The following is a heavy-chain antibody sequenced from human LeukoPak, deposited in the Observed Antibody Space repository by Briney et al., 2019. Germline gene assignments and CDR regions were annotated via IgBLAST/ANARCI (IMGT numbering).Heavy chain of an antibody. J-gene: IGHJ4*02. CDR1: GYTFTSYG. Sequence: ASVKVSCKASGYTFTSYGISWVRQAPGQGLEWMGWISAYNGNTNYAQKLQGRVTMTTDTSTSTAYMELRSLRSDDTAVYYCARDFLVGYSSSWYVDYWGQGTLVTVSS. D-gene: IGHD6-13*01. V-gene: IGHV1-18*01. CDR3: ARDFLVGYSSSWYVDY. CDR2: ISAYNGNT.